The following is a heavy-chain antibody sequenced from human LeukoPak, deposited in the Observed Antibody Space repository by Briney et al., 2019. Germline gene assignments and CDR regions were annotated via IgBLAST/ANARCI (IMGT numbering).Heavy chain of an antibody. CDR2: IYYSGST. D-gene: IGHD3-3*01. Sequence: SETLSLTCTVSGGSISSYYWSWIRQPPGKGLEWIGYIYYSGSTNYNPSLKSRVTISVDTSKNQFSLKLGSVTAADTAVYYCARGPDYDFWSGYPSNNWFDPWGQGTLVTVSS. CDR1: GGSISSYY. CDR3: ARGPDYDFWSGYPSNNWFDP. J-gene: IGHJ5*02. V-gene: IGHV4-59*01.